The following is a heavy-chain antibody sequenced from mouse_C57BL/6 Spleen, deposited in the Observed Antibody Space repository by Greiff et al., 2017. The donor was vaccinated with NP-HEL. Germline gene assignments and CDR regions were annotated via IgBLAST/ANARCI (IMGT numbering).Heavy chain of an antibody. CDR1: GYTFTDYY. CDR2: INPYNGGT. CDR3: ARGKGITTVVEGFAY. D-gene: IGHD1-1*01. J-gene: IGHJ3*01. V-gene: IGHV1-19*01. Sequence: EVQLQQSGPVLVKPGASVKMSCKASGYTFTDYYMNWVKQSHGKSLEWIGVINPYNGGTSYNQKFKGKATLTVDKSSSTAYMELNSLTSEDSAVYYCARGKGITTVVEGFAYWGQGTLVTVSA.